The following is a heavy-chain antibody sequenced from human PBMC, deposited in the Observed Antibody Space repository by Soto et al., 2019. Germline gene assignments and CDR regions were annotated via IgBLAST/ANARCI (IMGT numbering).Heavy chain of an antibody. D-gene: IGHD1-1*01. J-gene: IGHJ5*02. Sequence: SESLSLTCTVSGASISGFYWSWIRKSAGKGLEWIGRIYATGTTDYNPSLKSRVMMSVDTSKKQFSLKLRSVTAAATAVYYCVRDGTKTLRDWFDPWGQGISVTVSS. CDR3: VRDGTKTLRDWFDP. V-gene: IGHV4-4*07. CDR2: IYATGTT. CDR1: GASISGFY.